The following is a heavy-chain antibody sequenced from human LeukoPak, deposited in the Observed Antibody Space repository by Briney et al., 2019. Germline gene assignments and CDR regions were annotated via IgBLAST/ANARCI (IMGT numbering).Heavy chain of an antibody. Sequence: SETLSLTCTVSGGSISSSSYYWGWIRQPPGKGLEWIGEINHSGSTNYNPSLKSRVTISVDTSKNQFSLKLSSVTAADTAVYYCARGNSYGSVYFDYWGQGTLVTVSS. J-gene: IGHJ4*02. CDR1: GGSISSSSYY. CDR2: INHSGST. V-gene: IGHV4-39*07. CDR3: ARGNSYGSVYFDY. D-gene: IGHD5-18*01.